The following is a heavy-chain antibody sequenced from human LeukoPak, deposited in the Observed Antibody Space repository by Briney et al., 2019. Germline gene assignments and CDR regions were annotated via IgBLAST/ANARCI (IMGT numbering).Heavy chain of an antibody. V-gene: IGHV1-69*13. CDR1: GGTFSSYA. CDR3: ARPTVVTPYYYYGMDV. Sequence: ASVKVSCKASGGTFSSYAISWVRQAPGQGLEWMGGIIPIFGTANYAQKFQGRVTITADESTSTAYMELSSLRSEDTAVYYCARPTVVTPYYYYGMDVWGQGTTVTVSS. J-gene: IGHJ6*02. CDR2: IIPIFGTA. D-gene: IGHD4-23*01.